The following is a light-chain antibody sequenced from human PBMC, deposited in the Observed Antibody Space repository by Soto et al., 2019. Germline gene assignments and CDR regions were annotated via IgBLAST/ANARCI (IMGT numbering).Light chain of an antibody. CDR2: DVS. CDR1: SSDVGGYNY. J-gene: IGLJ1*01. V-gene: IGLV2-11*01. CDR3: CSYAGSYTFEV. Sequence: SALTQPRSVSGSPGQSVTISCTGTSSDVGGYNYVSWYQQHPGKAHKLMIYDVSKRPSGVPDRFSGSKSGNTASLTISWLQAEDEADYYCCSYAGSYTFEVFGTGTKVTVL.